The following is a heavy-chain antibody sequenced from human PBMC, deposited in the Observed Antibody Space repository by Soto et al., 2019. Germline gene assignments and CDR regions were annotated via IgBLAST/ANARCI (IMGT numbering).Heavy chain of an antibody. D-gene: IGHD1-26*01. CDR2: INHSGST. Sequence: PSETLSLTSANYGRSFSGYYWSWIRQPPGKGLEWIGEINHSGSTNYNPSLKSRVTISVDTSKNQFSLKLSSVTAADTAVYYCARGSLLSYYYYGMDVWGQGTTVT. CDR1: GRSFSGYY. J-gene: IGHJ6*02. V-gene: IGHV4-34*01. CDR3: ARGSLLSYYYYGMDV.